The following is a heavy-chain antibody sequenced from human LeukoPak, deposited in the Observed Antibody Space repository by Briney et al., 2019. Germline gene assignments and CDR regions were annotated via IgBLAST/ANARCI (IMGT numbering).Heavy chain of an antibody. CDR1: GGSISNKY. CDR2: IYYSGST. V-gene: IGHV4-59*08. Sequence: SETLSLTCTVSGGSISNKYWSWIRQPPGKGLEWIGYIYYSGSTNYNPSLKSRVTILVDTSKNQFSLKLSSVTAADTAVYYCARHWDHYYGSGYYFDYWGQGTLVTVSS. CDR3: ARHWDHYYGSGYYFDY. D-gene: IGHD3-10*01. J-gene: IGHJ4*02.